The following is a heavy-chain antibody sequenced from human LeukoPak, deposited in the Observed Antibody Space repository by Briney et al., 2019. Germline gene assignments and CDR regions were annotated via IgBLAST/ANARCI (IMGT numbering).Heavy chain of an antibody. J-gene: IGHJ5*02. CDR1: DDSISSTSYY. CDR2: IYYSGST. V-gene: IGHV4-61*01. CDR3: ARGDGTVWFDP. Sequence: PSETLSLTCIVSDDSISSTSYYWSWIRQPPGKGLEWIGYIYYSGSTNYNPSLKSRVTISVDTSKNQFSLKLSSVTAADTVVYYCARGDGTVWFDPWGQGTLVTVSS. D-gene: IGHD3/OR15-3a*01.